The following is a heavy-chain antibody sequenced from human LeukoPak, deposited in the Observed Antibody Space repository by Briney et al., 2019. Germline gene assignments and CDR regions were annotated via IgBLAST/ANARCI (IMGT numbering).Heavy chain of an antibody. CDR2: ISGSGGST. CDR3: AKAPPPGTLDYYYGMDV. Sequence: PGGSLRLSCAASGFTFSSYAMSWVRQAPGKGLEWVSAISGSGGSTYYADSVKGRFTISRDNSKNTLYLQMNSLRAEDTAVYYCAKAPPPGTLDYYYGMDVWGQGTTVTVSS. V-gene: IGHV3-23*01. CDR1: GFTFSSYA. D-gene: IGHD6-13*01. J-gene: IGHJ6*02.